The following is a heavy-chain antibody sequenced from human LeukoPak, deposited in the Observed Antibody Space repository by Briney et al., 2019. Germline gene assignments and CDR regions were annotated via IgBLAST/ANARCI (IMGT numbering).Heavy chain of an antibody. V-gene: IGHV3-21*01. CDR3: AREGKFYGSGSYSSKVFDY. J-gene: IGHJ4*02. CDR2: ISSSSSYI. CDR1: GFTFSSYS. Sequence: GGSLRLSCAASGFTFSSYSMNWVRQAPGKGLEWVSSISSSSSYIYYADSVKGRFTISRDNAKNSLYLQMNSLRAEDTAVYYCAREGKFYGSGSYSSKVFDYWGQGTLVTVSS. D-gene: IGHD3-10*01.